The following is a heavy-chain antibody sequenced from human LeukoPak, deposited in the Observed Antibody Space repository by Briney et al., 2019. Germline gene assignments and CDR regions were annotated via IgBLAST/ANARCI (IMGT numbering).Heavy chain of an antibody. CDR1: GGSFSGYY. V-gene: IGHV4-34*01. J-gene: IGHJ4*02. Sequence: SETLSLTCAVYGGSFSGYYWSWIRQPPGKGLEWIGDINHSGSTNYNPSLQSRVTISVDTSKNQFSLKLTSVTAADTAVYYCVRGNLAPDYRGEGTLVTVSS. CDR2: INHSGST. CDR3: VRGNLAPDY. D-gene: IGHD2-21*01.